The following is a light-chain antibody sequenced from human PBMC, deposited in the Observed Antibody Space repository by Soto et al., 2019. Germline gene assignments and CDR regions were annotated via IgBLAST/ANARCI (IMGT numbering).Light chain of an antibody. CDR3: HQYGSSPLT. J-gene: IGKJ4*01. CDR2: GAS. V-gene: IGKV3-20*01. CDR1: QSVSSSY. Sequence: EIVLTQSPGTLSLSPGERATLSCRASQSVSSSYLAWYQQKPGQAPRLLIYGASSRATGIPDRFSGSGSGTDFTLNISRLETEDFAVYYCHQYGSSPLTFGGGTQVEIK.